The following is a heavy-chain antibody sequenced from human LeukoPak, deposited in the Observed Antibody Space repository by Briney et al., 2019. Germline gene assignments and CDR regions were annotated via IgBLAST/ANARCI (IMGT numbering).Heavy chain of an antibody. CDR1: GFTFSSYA. V-gene: IGHV3-30-3*01. CDR2: ISYDGSNK. D-gene: IGHD1-26*01. CDR3: ARGAEWELPYFDY. J-gene: IGHJ4*02. Sequence: GGSLRLSCAASGFTFSSYAMRWVRQAPGKGLEWVAVISYDGSNKYYADSVKGRFTISRDNSKNTLYLQMNSLRAEDTAVYYCARGAEWELPYFDYWGQGTLVTVSS.